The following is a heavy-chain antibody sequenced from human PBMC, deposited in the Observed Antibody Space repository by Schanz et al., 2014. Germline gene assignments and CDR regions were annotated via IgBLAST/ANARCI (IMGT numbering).Heavy chain of an antibody. Sequence: QLQLQESGSGLVKPSQTLSLTCGVSGGSISSGGSSWNWIRLPPGKGLEWIGYIYHSGSTYYNPSLKSRVTISLDRSKNQCSLILNSVTAADTAVYYCARSPGDFPGWFDSWGQGTLVTVSS. CDR1: GGSISSGGSS. D-gene: IGHD4-17*01. V-gene: IGHV4-30-2*01. CDR3: ARSPGDFPGWFDS. J-gene: IGHJ5*01. CDR2: IYHSGST.